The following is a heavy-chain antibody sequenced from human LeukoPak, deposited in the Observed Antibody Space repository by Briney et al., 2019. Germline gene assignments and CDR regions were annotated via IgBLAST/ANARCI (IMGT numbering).Heavy chain of an antibody. J-gene: IGHJ4*02. CDR3: ARKPAADY. CDR2: IRYDGSNT. CDR1: GFTFSSYG. V-gene: IGHV3-30*02. Sequence: GGSLRLSCAASGFTFSSYGLHWVRQAPGKGLEWVAFIRYDGSNTYCADSVKGRFTISRDNSKNTLYLQMNSLRAEDTAVYYCARKPAADYWGQGTLVTVSS. D-gene: IGHD2-2*01.